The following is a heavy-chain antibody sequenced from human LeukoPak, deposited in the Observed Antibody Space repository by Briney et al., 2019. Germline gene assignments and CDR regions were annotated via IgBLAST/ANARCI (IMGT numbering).Heavy chain of an antibody. CDR1: GYSFTSHW. CDR2: IYPGDSDT. V-gene: IGHV5-51*01. J-gene: IGHJ3*02. D-gene: IGHD5-24*01. CDR3: ATRRDGYNYQAFDI. Sequence: GESLKISCKGSGYSFTSHWIGWVRQMPGKGLEWMGIIYPGDSDTRYSLSFQGQVTISARKSISTAYLQWSSLKASDTAMYYCATRRDGYNYQAFDIWGQGTMVTVSS.